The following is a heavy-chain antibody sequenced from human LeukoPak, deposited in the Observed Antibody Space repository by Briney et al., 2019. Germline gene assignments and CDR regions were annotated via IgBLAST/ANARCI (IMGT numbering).Heavy chain of an antibody. CDR2: INSDGSST. Sequence: GGSLRLSCAASGFTFSSYWMHWVRQAPEKGLVWVSRINSDGSSTSYADSVKGRFTISRDNAKNTLYLQMNSLRAEDTAVYYCARPLRFLEWLVFDPWGQGTLVTVSS. CDR1: GFTFSSYW. J-gene: IGHJ5*02. V-gene: IGHV3-74*01. D-gene: IGHD3-3*01. CDR3: ARPLRFLEWLVFDP.